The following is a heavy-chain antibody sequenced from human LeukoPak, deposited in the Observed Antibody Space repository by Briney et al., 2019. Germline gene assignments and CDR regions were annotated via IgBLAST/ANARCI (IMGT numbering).Heavy chain of an antibody. CDR1: GGSISSSSYY. Sequence: SETLSLTCTVSGGSISSSSYYWGWIRQPPGKGLEWIGSIYYSGSTYYNPSLKSRVTISVDKSKNQFSLKLSSVTAADTAVYYCAQKQLWLGAFDYWGQGTLVTVSS. CDR2: IYYSGST. J-gene: IGHJ4*02. D-gene: IGHD5-18*01. CDR3: AQKQLWLGAFDY. V-gene: IGHV4-39*01.